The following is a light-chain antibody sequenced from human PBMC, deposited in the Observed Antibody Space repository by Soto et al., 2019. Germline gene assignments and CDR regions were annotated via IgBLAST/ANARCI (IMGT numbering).Light chain of an antibody. CDR1: QYISSY. V-gene: IGKV1-9*01. J-gene: IGKJ5*01. Sequence: IQFTHAPSSLSASVVYSGTVTFLASQYISSYLAWYQQKPGRAPNLLIYSASTLHSGVPSRFSGSGYGTEFTLTISSLQPEDFASYYCQLLANFPLTFGQGTRLEIK. CDR2: SAS. CDR3: QLLANFPLT.